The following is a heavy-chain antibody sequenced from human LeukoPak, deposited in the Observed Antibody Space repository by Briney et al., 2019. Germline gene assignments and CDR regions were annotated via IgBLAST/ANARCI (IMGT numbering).Heavy chain of an antibody. D-gene: IGHD3-22*01. CDR1: GYTFTSYG. V-gene: IGHV1-2*02. CDR2: INPNSGGT. CDR3: ARDERYDSSGYPFDY. Sequence: ASVTVSCKASGYTFTSYGISWVRQAPGQGLEWMGWINPNSGGTNYQGRVTITRDTSISTAYMELSRLRSDDTAVYYCARDERYDSSGYPFDYWGQGTLVTVPS. J-gene: IGHJ4*02.